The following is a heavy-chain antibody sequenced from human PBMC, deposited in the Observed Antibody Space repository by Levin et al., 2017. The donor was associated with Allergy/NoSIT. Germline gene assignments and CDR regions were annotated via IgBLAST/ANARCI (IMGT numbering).Heavy chain of an antibody. V-gene: IGHV3-9*01. CDR2: ISWNSGTI. Sequence: GGSLRLSCAASGFTFDDYAMHWVRQAPGKGLEWVSGISWNSGTIGYADSVKGRFTISRDNAKNSLYLQMNSLRAEDTALYYCAKGYNWNDLTGMDVWGKGTTVTVSS. CDR3: AKGYNWNDLTGMDV. CDR1: GFTFDDYA. D-gene: IGHD1-20*01. J-gene: IGHJ6*03.